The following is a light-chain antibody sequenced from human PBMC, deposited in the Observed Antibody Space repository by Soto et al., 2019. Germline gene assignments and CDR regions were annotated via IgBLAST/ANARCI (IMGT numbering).Light chain of an antibody. CDR1: SSDIGAYDY. V-gene: IGLV2-14*01. J-gene: IGLJ1*01. CDR3: SSYTTSRSYV. Sequence: HSVRNQPASLYGSPGQSITISCTGTSSDIGAYDYVSWFQQHPGKAPKLMISEVNNRPLGVSNRFSGSKSGNTASLTISGLQAEDEADYYCSSYTTSRSYVFGGGTKVTVL. CDR2: EVN.